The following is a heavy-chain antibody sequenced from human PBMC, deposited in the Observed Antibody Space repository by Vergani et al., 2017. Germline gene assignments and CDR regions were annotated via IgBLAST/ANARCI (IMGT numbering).Heavy chain of an antibody. Sequence: QVQLVQSGAEVKKPGASVKVSCKASGYTFTSYGISWVRQAPGQGLEWMGWISAYNGNTNYAQKLQGRVTMTTDTSTSTAYMELSSLRSDDTAVYYCARGPDIVVVPAVYGYYYMDVWGKGTTVTVSS. V-gene: IGHV1-18*01. CDR2: ISAYNGNT. D-gene: IGHD2-2*01. J-gene: IGHJ6*03. CDR1: GYTFTSYG. CDR3: ARGPDIVVVPAVYGYYYMDV.